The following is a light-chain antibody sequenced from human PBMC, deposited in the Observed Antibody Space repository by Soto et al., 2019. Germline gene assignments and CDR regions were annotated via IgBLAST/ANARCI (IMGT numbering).Light chain of an antibody. V-gene: IGKV1-5*01. J-gene: IGKJ1*01. Sequence: DIQMTQSPSTLSASVGDRVTITCRASQSISSWLAWYQQKPGKAPKLLIYDASSLESGVPSRFSGSGSGTEFTLTNSSLQPDDFATYYCQQYNSYKFGQGTKVEIK. CDR1: QSISSW. CDR3: QQYNSYK. CDR2: DAS.